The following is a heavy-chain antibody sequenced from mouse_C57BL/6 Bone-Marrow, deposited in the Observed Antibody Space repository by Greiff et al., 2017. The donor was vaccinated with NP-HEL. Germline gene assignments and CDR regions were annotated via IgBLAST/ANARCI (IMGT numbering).Heavy chain of an antibody. CDR2: INPSNGGT. J-gene: IGHJ3*01. CDR1: GYTFTSYW. Sequence: VQLQQPGTELVKPGASVKLSCKASGYTFTSYWMHWVKQRPGQGLEWIGIINPSNGGTNYNEKFKSKATLTVDKSSSTAYMQLSSLTSEDSAVYYCAREDACREDAAFAYGGQGTLVTVSA. CDR3: AREDACREDAAFAY. V-gene: IGHV1-53*01.